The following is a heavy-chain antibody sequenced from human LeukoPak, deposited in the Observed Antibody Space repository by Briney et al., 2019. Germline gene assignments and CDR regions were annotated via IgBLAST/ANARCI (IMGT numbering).Heavy chain of an antibody. CDR3: ATVHCSSTSCYSFDY. CDR2: ISAYDGNT. J-gene: IGHJ4*02. V-gene: IGHV1-18*01. CDR1: GYTFTSYG. Sequence: ASVKVSCKASGYTFTSYGISWVRQAPGQGLEWMGWISAYDGNTNYAQKLQGRVTMTTDTSTSTAYMELRSLRSDDTAVYYCATVHCSSTSCYSFDYWGQGTLVNVSS. D-gene: IGHD2-2*02.